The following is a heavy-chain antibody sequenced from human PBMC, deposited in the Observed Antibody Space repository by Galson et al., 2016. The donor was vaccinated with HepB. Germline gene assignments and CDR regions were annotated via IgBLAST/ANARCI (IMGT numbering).Heavy chain of an antibody. CDR1: GFTFSSSA. V-gene: IGHV1-58*01. D-gene: IGHD1-1*01. Sequence: SVKVSCKASGFTFSSSAVQWVRQARGQGLEWIGWIVVGSGNTYYAQKFQERATITRDKSTSTAYMELSSLRSEDTAVYYCAADWGGTESPSDYWGQGTLVTVSS. CDR3: AADWGGTESPSDY. J-gene: IGHJ4*02. CDR2: IVVGSGNT.